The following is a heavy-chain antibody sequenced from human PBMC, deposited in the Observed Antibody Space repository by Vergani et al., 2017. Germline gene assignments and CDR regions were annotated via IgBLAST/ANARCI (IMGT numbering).Heavy chain of an antibody. Sequence: VQLVESGGGVVQPGRSLRLSCAASGFTFSSYGMHWVRQAPGKGLEWVAVIWYDGSNKYYADSVKGRFTISRDNSQNTLYLQMNSLRAEDTAVYYCARDTVAYDSSGYYPHWGQGTLVTVSS. CDR1: GFTFSSYG. V-gene: IGHV3-33*01. CDR3: ARDTVAYDSSGYYPH. CDR2: IWYDGSNK. J-gene: IGHJ4*02. D-gene: IGHD3-22*01.